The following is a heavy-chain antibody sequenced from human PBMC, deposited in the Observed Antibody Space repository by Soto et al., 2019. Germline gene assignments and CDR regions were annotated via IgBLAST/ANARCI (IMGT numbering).Heavy chain of an antibody. J-gene: IGHJ4*02. D-gene: IGHD6-19*01. V-gene: IGHV3-23*01. Sequence: GGSLRLSCAASGFTFSSYAMGWVRQAPGKGLEWVSVIDYSGGTTYYADSVKGRFTISRDNSKSTLYLQMNSLRPEDTAVYYCAKADKRNSGWYHFDNWGQGALVTVSS. CDR1: GFTFSSYA. CDR3: AKADKRNSGWYHFDN. CDR2: IDYSGGTT.